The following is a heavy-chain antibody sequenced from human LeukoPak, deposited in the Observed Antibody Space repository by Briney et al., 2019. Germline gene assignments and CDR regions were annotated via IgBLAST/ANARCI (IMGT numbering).Heavy chain of an antibody. CDR2: ISSSGSTI. CDR1: GFTFSSYE. CDR3: PRVLSYYGMDV. V-gene: IGHV3-48*03. J-gene: IGHJ6*02. Sequence: PRGSLRLSCAASGFTFSSYEMNWVRQAPGKGLEWVSYISSSGSTIYYADSVKGRFTISRDNAKNSLYLQMNSLRAEDTAVYYCPRVLSYYGMDVWGQGTTVTVSS.